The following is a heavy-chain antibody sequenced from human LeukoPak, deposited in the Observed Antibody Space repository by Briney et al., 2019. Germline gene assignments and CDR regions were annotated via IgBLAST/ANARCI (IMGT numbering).Heavy chain of an antibody. CDR3: ATISYRSRNWVLDS. D-gene: IGHD6-13*01. V-gene: IGHV4-59*01. J-gene: IGHJ4*02. Sequence: SETLSLTCTVSDGSISNYYWNWLRQSPGKGLEWIGYIYNSGTTSYNPSLSSRVTISVDTSKNQFSLKLNSVTAADTAVYFCATISYRSRNWVLDSWGQGTLVTVSS. CDR1: DGSISNYY. CDR2: IYNSGTT.